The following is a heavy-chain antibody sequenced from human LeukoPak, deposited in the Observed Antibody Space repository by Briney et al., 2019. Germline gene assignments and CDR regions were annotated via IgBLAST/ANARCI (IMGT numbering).Heavy chain of an antibody. J-gene: IGHJ1*01. CDR1: GYTFTGYY. Sequence: GPVKVSCKASGYTFTGYYMHWVRQAPGQGLEWMGWINPNSGGTNYAQKFQGRVTMTRDTSISTAYMELSRLRSDDTAVYYCARERDYGDYVEWGQGTLVTVSS. CDR3: ARERDYGDYVE. CDR2: INPNSGGT. V-gene: IGHV1-2*02. D-gene: IGHD4-17*01.